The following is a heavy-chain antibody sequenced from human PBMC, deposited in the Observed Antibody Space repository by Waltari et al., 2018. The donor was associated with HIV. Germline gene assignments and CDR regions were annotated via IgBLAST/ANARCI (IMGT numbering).Heavy chain of an antibody. J-gene: IGHJ4*02. V-gene: IGHV4-34*01. D-gene: IGHD4-17*01. CDR1: GGSFSGYY. Sequence: QVQLQQWGAGLLKPSETLSLTCAVYGGSFSGYYWSWIRQPPGKGLEWIGEINHSGSTNYNPSLKSRVTISVDTSKNQFSLKLSSVTAADTAVYYCARVGDYGDCDYWGQGTLVTVSS. CDR3: ARVGDYGDCDY. CDR2: INHSGST.